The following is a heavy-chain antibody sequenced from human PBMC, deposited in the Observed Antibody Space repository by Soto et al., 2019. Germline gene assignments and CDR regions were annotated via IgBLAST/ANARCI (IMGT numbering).Heavy chain of an antibody. CDR3: AREGSPYYYDSSGYMFDY. V-gene: IGHV1-46*01. D-gene: IGHD3-22*01. J-gene: IGHJ4*02. CDR2: INPSGGST. CDR1: VYTFTSYY. Sequence: GASLKVSCKPSVYTFTSYYMHCARQAPGQGLEWMGIINPSGGSTSYAQKFQGRVTMTRDTSTSTVYMELSSLRSEDTAVYYCAREGSPYYYDSSGYMFDYWGQGTLVTVSS.